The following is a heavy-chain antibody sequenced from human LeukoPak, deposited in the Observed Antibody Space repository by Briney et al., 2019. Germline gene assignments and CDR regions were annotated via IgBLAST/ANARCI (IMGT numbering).Heavy chain of an antibody. V-gene: IGHV4-61*02. CDR2: ISTSGST. J-gene: IGHJ5*02. Sequence: SQTLSLTCTVSGGSISSGSYYWSWIRQPAGKGLEWIGRISTSGSTNYNPSLNSRVTISVDTSKNQLSLKLSSVTAADTAVYYCGRGIGSTTSNWFDPWGQGTLVTVSS. CDR3: GRGIGSTTSNWFDP. CDR1: GGSISSGSYY. D-gene: IGHD2-2*01.